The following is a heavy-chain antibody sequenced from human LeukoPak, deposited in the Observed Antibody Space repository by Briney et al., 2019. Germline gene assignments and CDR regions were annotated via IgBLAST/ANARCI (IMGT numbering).Heavy chain of an antibody. D-gene: IGHD6-19*01. CDR2: IYYSGST. V-gene: IGHV4-59*01. CDR3: ARHYLGSGWYGYFDY. J-gene: IGHJ4*02. Sequence: SETLSLTCTVSGGSISSYYWSWIRQPPGKGLEWIGYIYYSGSTNYNPSLKSRVTISVDTSKNQFSLKLSSVTAADTAVYYCARHYLGSGWYGYFDYWGQGTLVTVSS. CDR1: GGSISSYY.